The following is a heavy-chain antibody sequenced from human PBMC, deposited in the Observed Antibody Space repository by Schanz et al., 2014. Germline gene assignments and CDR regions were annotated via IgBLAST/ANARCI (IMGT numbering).Heavy chain of an antibody. J-gene: IGHJ4*02. D-gene: IGHD5-12*01. CDR3: ARGIGGYGANNYFDY. CDR2: ISAYNGNT. V-gene: IGHV1-18*01. Sequence: QVQLVQSGAEVKKPGASVKVSCKASGYTFTSYGISWVRQAPGQGLEWMGWISAYNGNTKYPQKLQGRVTMTTDTSASTAYMELSSPRSEDTAVYSCARGIGGYGANNYFDYWGQGTLVTVSS. CDR1: GYTFTSYG.